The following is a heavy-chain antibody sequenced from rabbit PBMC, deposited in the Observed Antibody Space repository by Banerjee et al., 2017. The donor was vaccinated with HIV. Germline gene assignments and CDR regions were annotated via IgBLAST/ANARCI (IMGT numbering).Heavy chain of an antibody. CDR2: IYTDSGIT. D-gene: IGHD1-1*01. Sequence: QEQLEESGGDLVKPGASLTLTCTASGFSFSSSYYMCWVRQAPGKGLEWIACIYTDSGITYYATWARGRFTISRTSSTTVALQMTSLTAADTATYFCARDGIGYTFDLELWGQGTLVTV. V-gene: IGHV1S45*01. CDR3: ARDGIGYTFDLEL. J-gene: IGHJ3*01. CDR1: GFSFSSSYY.